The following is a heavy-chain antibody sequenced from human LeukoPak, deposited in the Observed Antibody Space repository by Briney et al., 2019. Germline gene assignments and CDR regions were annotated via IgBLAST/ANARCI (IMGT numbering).Heavy chain of an antibody. CDR1: GYSISSGYY. Sequence: SETLSLTCTVSGYSISSGYYWGWIRQPPGKGLEWIGSIYYSGSTYYNPSLKSRVTISVDTSKNQFSLRLSSVSAADTAVYYCARDRGDYYFDYWGQGILVTVSS. V-gene: IGHV4-38-2*02. CDR2: IYYSGST. CDR3: ARDRGDYYFDY. J-gene: IGHJ4*02. D-gene: IGHD3-10*01.